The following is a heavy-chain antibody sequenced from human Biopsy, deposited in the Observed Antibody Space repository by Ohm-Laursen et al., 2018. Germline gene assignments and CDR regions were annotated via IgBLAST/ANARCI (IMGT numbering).Heavy chain of an antibody. D-gene: IGHD3-22*01. Sequence: TLSLTCTVYGATFSDYYWSWIRQPPGKGLQWIGYVYYTGSTDYNPSLQSRVTISVDTSKNHFSLRLRSVTPADTAIYYCARDRGYYSDRTVPGYFDLWGRGTLVTVSS. CDR1: GATFSDYY. CDR3: ARDRGYYSDRTVPGYFDL. J-gene: IGHJ2*01. V-gene: IGHV4-59*01. CDR2: VYYTGST.